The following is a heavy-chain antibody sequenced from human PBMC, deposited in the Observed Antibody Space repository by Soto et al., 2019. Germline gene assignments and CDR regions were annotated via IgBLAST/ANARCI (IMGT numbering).Heavy chain of an antibody. CDR2: ISSSGSTI. D-gene: IGHD3-22*01. Sequence: PGGSLRLSCAASGFTFSSYEMNWVRQAPGKGLEWVSYISSSGSTIYYADSVKGRFTISRDNAKNSLYLQMNSLRSVTAADTAVYYCARRDRSGFSYWLDTWGQGTLVTVSS. J-gene: IGHJ5*02. V-gene: IGHV3-48*03. CDR3: ARRDRSGFSYWLDT. CDR1: GFTFSSYE.